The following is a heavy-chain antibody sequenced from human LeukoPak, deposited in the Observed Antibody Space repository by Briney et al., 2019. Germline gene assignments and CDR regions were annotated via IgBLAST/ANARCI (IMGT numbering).Heavy chain of an antibody. D-gene: IGHD3-10*01. CDR2: VSPYNGNT. CDR1: GFTFSTYG. V-gene: IGHV1-18*01. J-gene: IGHJ5*02. Sequence: ASVKVSCKASGFTFSTYGISWVRQAPGQGLEWMGWVSPYNGNTNYAQKLQGRVSMTTDTSTSTAYMELRSLRSDDTAVYYCARGLYYDSERGFDPWGQGTLVTVSS. CDR3: ARGLYYDSERGFDP.